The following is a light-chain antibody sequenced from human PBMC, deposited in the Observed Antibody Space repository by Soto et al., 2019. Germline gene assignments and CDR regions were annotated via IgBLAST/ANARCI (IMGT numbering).Light chain of an antibody. CDR1: QDIRGA. J-gene: IGKJ5*01. CDR3: QQFNSYPIT. CDR2: DVS. V-gene: IGKV1-13*02. Sequence: IQLTQSPSSLSASVGDRVTITCRASQDIRGALAWYQQKPGKAPKILIYDVSTLESGIPSRFSGSSSGTDFTLTISSLQPVDFATYYCQQFNSYPITFGQGTRLEIK.